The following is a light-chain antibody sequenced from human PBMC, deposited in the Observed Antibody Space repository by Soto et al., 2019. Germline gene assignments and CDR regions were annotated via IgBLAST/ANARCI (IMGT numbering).Light chain of an antibody. J-gene: IGLJ1*01. Sequence: QSVLTQPASVSGSPGQSITISCTGTSSDVGAYNYVSWYQQHPGKAPKLMIYDVSTRPSGVSNRFSGSKSGNTASLTISGLQAEDEADYYCSSYTSSRTRVFGTGTKLTVL. V-gene: IGLV2-14*01. CDR1: SSDVGAYNY. CDR2: DVS. CDR3: SSYTSSRTRV.